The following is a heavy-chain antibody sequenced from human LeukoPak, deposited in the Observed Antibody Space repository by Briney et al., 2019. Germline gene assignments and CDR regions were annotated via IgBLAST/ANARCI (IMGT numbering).Heavy chain of an antibody. CDR1: GGSFSGYY. J-gene: IGHJ3*02. D-gene: IGHD1-1*01. Sequence: SETLSLTCAVYGGSFSGYYWSWIRQPPGKGLEWIGEINHSGSTNYNPSLKSRVTISVDTSKNQFSLKLSSVTAADTAVYYCARSELESSAFDIWGQGTMVTVSS. V-gene: IGHV4-34*01. CDR2: INHSGST. CDR3: ARSELESSAFDI.